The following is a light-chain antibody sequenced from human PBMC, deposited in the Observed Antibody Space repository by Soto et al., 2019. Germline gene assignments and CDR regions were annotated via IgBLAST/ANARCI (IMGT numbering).Light chain of an antibody. CDR1: QSVSSNY. CDR2: ATS. CDR3: QQYGDYNSPRYS. Sequence: EIVLTQSPGTLSLSPGDRVTLSCRASQSVSSNYLAWSQQKPGQAPRLLIYATSSRATGIPDRFSGSGSGTDFTFTISRLEREDFAMYYCQQYGDYNSPRYSFGQGTRLEI. V-gene: IGKV3-20*01. J-gene: IGKJ2*03.